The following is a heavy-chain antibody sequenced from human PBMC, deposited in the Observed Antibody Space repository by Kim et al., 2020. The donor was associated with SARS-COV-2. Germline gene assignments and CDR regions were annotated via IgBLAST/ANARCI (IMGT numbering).Heavy chain of an antibody. J-gene: IGHJ5*02. CDR1: GYSFTSYW. CDR2: IDPSDSYT. V-gene: IGHV5-10-1*01. Sequence: GESLKISCKGSGYSFTSYWISWVRQMPGKGLEWMGRIDPSDSYTNYSPSFQGHVTISADKSISTAYLQWSSLKASDTAMYYCARETTVTTSYNWFDPWGQGTLVTVSS. D-gene: IGHD4-17*01. CDR3: ARETTVTTSYNWFDP.